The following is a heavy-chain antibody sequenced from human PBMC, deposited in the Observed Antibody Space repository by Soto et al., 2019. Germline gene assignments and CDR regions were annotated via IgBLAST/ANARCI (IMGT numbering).Heavy chain of an antibody. D-gene: IGHD3-9*01. Sequence: PSETLSLTCTVSGGSISSGDYYWSWIRQPPGKGLEWIGYIYYSGSTYYNPSLKSRVTISVDTSKNQFSLKLSSVTAADTAVYYCARGNILTGYYEVDFDYWGQGTLVTVSS. CDR1: GGSISSGDYY. J-gene: IGHJ4*02. CDR3: ARGNILTGYYEVDFDY. V-gene: IGHV4-30-4*01. CDR2: IYYSGST.